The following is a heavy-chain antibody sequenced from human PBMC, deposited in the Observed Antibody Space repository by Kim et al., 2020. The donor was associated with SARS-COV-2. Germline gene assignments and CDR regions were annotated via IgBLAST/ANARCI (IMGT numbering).Heavy chain of an antibody. CDR1: GGSFSGYY. J-gene: IGHJ3*02. Sequence: SETLSLTCAAYGGSFSGYYWSWIRQPPGKGLEWIGEINHSGSTNYNPSLKSRVTISVDTSKNKFSLKLSSVTAADTAVYFCARAPKDILTGYYRGAFDIWGQGTMVTVSS. D-gene: IGHD3-9*01. V-gene: IGHV4-34*01. CDR2: INHSGST. CDR3: ARAPKDILTGYYRGAFDI.